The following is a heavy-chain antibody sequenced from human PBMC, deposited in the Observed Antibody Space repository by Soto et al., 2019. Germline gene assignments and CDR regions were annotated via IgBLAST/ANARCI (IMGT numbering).Heavy chain of an antibody. CDR2: INAGNGNT. Sequence: GASVKVSCKASGYTFTSYAMHWVRQAPGQRLEWMGWINAGNGNTNYSQKFQGRVTITRDTSASTAYMELSSLRSEDTAVYYCAIRAEGGYNKGYWGQGTLVTVSS. J-gene: IGHJ4*02. CDR3: AIRAEGGYNKGY. D-gene: IGHD6-25*01. CDR1: GYTFTSYA. V-gene: IGHV1-3*01.